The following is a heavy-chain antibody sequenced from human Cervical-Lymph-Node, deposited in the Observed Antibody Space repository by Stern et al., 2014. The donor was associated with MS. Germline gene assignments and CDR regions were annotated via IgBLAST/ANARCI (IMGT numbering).Heavy chain of an antibody. CDR2: IKQDGREK. CDR1: GFPFSSYW. J-gene: IGHJ4*02. V-gene: IGHV3-7*01. Sequence: VQLVESGGGLVQPGGSLRLSCAASGFPFSSYWMNWVRQAPGKGLEWVANIKQDGREKNYGDPVEGRFTISTDNAKHCLYLQMNSLRAEDTAVYYCARSSGWLHDYWGQGTLVTVS. CDR3: ARSSGWLHDY. D-gene: IGHD6-19*01.